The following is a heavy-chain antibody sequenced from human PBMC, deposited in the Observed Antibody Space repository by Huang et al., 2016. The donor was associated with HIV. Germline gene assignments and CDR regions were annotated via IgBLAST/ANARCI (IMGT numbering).Heavy chain of an antibody. CDR2: VKRQADGGKT. V-gene: IGHV3-15*01. J-gene: IGHJ4*02. D-gene: IGHD6-19*01. CDR3: ISSDWSPYYAFDF. CDR1: GFSFYNAW. Sequence: EVQLVESGGGLVKPGGSLRLSCAGSGFSFYNAWLTWVRQAPGKGVEWVGRVKRQADGGKTDYAAPVKGGFTISRDDSNNTLYLQMNSLKTDDTAVYYCISSDWSPYYAFDFWGQGTPVTVS.